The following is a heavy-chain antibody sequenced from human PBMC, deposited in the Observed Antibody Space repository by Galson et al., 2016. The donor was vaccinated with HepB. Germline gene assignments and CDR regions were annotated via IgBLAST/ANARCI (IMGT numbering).Heavy chain of an antibody. Sequence: SLRLSCAASGFPFSGYPIHWVRQAPGKGLDWVASISYDGTKINHADSVKGRFTISRDNSKNTVSLQMNSLRVDDTAVFYCAREASYVNVLDHWGQGTLVTVSS. CDR3: AREASYVNVLDH. J-gene: IGHJ4*02. D-gene: IGHD5-18*01. CDR1: GFPFSGYP. V-gene: IGHV3-30*04. CDR2: ISYDGTKI.